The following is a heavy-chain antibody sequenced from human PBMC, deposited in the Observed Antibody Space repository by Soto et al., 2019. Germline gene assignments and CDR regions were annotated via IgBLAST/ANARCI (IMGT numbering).Heavy chain of an antibody. V-gene: IGHV4-34*04. D-gene: IGHD2-21*01. CDR2: INHRGTT. Sequence: QVQLQQWGTGLLKPSETLSLHCAVYGESLRGYYWSWIRQTPAMGLEWIGEINHRGTTNHDSSLKSRAFISIDTSKNQGSLRLKYVTAADTAVYYCARGYPRSILSTSLTTSYWFDSWGQGTLVTVSS. CDR1: GESLRGYY. J-gene: IGHJ5*01. CDR3: ARGYPRSILSTSLTTSYWFDS.